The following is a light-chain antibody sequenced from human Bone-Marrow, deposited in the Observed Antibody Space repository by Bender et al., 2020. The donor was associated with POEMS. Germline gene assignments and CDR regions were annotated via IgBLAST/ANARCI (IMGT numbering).Light chain of an antibody. J-gene: IGLJ3*02. V-gene: IGLV2-14*03. CDR3: CSYVSPNTWA. CDR2: DVS. CDR1: SSDVGGSDY. Sequence: QSALTQPASVSGSPGQSITISCIGTSSDVGGSDYVSWYQQHSGKAPKLIIYDVSDRPSGVSPRFSGSKSGNTAALTISGLQAEDEADYYCCSYVSPNTWAFGGGTKLTVL.